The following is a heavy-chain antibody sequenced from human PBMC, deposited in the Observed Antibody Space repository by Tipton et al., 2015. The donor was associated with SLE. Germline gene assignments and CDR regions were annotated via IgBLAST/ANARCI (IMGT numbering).Heavy chain of an antibody. D-gene: IGHD3-10*02. CDR3: ARVVAYVIDW. V-gene: IGHV3-11*04. CDR1: GFTFSNYA. J-gene: IGHJ4*02. CDR2: ISDTGSTR. Sequence: SLRLSCGASGFTFSNYAMSWVRQAPGKGLEWVSYISDTGSTRFYADSVKGRFTISRDNAKNSLYLQMNSLRAEDTGVYYCARVVAYVIDWWGQGTLVTVSS.